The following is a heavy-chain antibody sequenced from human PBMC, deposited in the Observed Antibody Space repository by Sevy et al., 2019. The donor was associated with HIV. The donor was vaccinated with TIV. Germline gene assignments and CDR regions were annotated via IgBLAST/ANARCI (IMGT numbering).Heavy chain of an antibody. J-gene: IGHJ6*02. CDR1: GFTFSSAW. CDR2: IKSKTDGGTI. V-gene: IGHV3-15*01. D-gene: IGHD5-12*01. Sequence: GGSLRLSCAASGFTFSSAWMSWVRLAPGKGLEWVGRIKSKTDGGTIDDAAPVKGRFTISSEDSNNTLYLQMNSLKTEETAVYYCITDPGYRGYDEEVINYYYYGMDVWGQGTTVTVSS. CDR3: ITDPGYRGYDEEVINYYYYGMDV.